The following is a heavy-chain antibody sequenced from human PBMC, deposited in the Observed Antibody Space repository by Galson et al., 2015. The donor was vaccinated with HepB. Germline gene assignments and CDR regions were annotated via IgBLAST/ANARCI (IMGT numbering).Heavy chain of an antibody. V-gene: IGHV1-18*01. Sequence: QSGAEVKKSGASVKVSCKASGYTFTSYRISWVRQAPEQGLEWMGWISADNGNTNYAQKFQGRVTMTTDTSTRTAYMELRSLRSDDTAVYYCARVPPPRITMIVVIREGWLDPWGQGTLVTVSS. CDR1: GYTFTSYR. J-gene: IGHJ5*02. CDR3: ARVPPPRITMIVVIREGWLDP. CDR2: ISADNGNT. D-gene: IGHD3-22*01.